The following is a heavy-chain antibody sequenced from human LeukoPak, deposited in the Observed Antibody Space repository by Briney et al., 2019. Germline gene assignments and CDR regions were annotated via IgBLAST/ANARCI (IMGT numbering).Heavy chain of an antibody. J-gene: IGHJ6*03. Sequence: ASVKVSCKASGYTFTGYYMHWVRQAPGQGLEWMGWINPNSGGTNYAQKLQGRVTMTTDTSTSTAYMELRSLRSDDTAVYYCARSIAAAGREGLYYYYYMDVWGKGTTVTISS. CDR3: ARSIAAAGREGLYYYYYMDV. CDR1: GYTFTGYY. CDR2: INPNSGGT. V-gene: IGHV1-2*02. D-gene: IGHD6-13*01.